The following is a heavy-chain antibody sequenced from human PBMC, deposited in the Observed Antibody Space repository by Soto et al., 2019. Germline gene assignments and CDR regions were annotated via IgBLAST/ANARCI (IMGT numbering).Heavy chain of an antibody. CDR2: ISYDGSNK. Sequence: QVQLVESGGGVVQPGRSLRLSCAASGFTFSSYAMHWVRQAPGKGLEWVAVISYDGSNKYYADSVKGRFTISRDNSKNTLYLQMNSLRAEDTAVYYCAREPYDSSGQFDYWGQGTLVTVSS. V-gene: IGHV3-30-3*01. CDR3: AREPYDSSGQFDY. J-gene: IGHJ4*02. D-gene: IGHD3-22*01. CDR1: GFTFSSYA.